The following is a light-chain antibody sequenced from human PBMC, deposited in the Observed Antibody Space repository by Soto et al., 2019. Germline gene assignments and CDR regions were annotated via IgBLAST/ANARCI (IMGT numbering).Light chain of an antibody. V-gene: IGKV3-11*01. CDR2: DAS. CDR1: QSVRSH. J-gene: IGKJ5*01. Sequence: DTVLTQSPATLSLSPGETATLSCSASQSVRSHLAWYQQRPGQPPRLLIYDASYRATGVPLRFSGSGSGTEFTLTISSLESGDSAIYYCQQRSDWPPITFGQGTRLEI. CDR3: QQRSDWPPIT.